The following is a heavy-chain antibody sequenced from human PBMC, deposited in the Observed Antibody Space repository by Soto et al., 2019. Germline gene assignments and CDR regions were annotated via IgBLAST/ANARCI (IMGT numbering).Heavy chain of an antibody. CDR2: ISGSGGNT. Sequence: EVQLLEYGGGLVQPGGSLRLSCTASGFTFSSYAMSWVRQAPGKGLEWVSAISGSGGNTYYADSVKGRFTISRDNSKNTLYLQMNSLRAEDTAVYYCAKSITARPFDYWGQGALVTVSS. CDR1: GFTFSSYA. CDR3: AKSITARPFDY. J-gene: IGHJ4*02. V-gene: IGHV3-23*01. D-gene: IGHD6-6*01.